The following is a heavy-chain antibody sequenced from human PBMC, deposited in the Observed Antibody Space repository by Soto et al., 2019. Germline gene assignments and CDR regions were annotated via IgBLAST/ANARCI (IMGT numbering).Heavy chain of an antibody. Sequence: GGSLRLSCAASGFTFSSYSMNWVRQAPGKGLEWVSSISSSSSYIYYADSVKGRFTISRDNAKNSLYLQMNSLRAEDTAVYYCARGGTGNNLPFYFDFWGQGSLVTVS. CDR2: ISSSSSYI. CDR1: GFTFSSYS. V-gene: IGHV3-21*01. J-gene: IGHJ4*02. CDR3: ARGGTGNNLPFYFDF. D-gene: IGHD3-10*01.